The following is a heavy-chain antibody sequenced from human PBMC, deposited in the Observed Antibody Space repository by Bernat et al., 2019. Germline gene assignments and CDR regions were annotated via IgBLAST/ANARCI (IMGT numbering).Heavy chain of an antibody. CDR3: ASMGGYDSADAFDI. CDR2: ISSSGSTI. D-gene: IGHD5-12*01. J-gene: IGHJ3*02. CDR1: GFTFSSYE. V-gene: IGHV3-48*03. Sequence: EVQLVESGGGLVQPGGSLRLSCAASGFTFSSYEMNWVRQAPGKGLEWVSYISSSGSTIYYADYVKGRFTNSRDNAKNSLYLQMNSLRAEDTAVYYCASMGGYDSADAFDIWGQGTMVTVSS.